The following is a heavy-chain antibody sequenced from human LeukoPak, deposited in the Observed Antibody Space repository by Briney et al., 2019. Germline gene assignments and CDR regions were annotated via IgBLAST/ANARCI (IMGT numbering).Heavy chain of an antibody. CDR1: GFTFSNYW. Sequence: GGSLRLSCAASGFTFSNYWMNWVRQAPGKGLEWVANIKQDGSEKYYVDSVKGRFTISRDNAKNSVYLQMNSLRAEDTAVYYCAREETTSFWSGRRYYFDYWGQGTLVTVSS. CDR2: IKQDGSEK. J-gene: IGHJ4*02. CDR3: AREETTSFWSGRRYYFDY. V-gene: IGHV3-7*01. D-gene: IGHD3-3*01.